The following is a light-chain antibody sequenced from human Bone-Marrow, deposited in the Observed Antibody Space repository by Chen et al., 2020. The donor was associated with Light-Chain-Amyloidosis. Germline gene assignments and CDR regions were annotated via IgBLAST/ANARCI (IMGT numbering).Light chain of an antibody. CDR2: GSS. V-gene: IGKV3-20*01. CDR3: QQYGTSPLT. CDR1: QTISSNY. Sequence: EIVFTQSPGTRSLSPGEGANLSCRASQTISSNYLTWYQQKFGQAPRLLIYGSSSRATGIPDRFTGSGSGTDFTLTINRLEPEDFAMYYCQQYGTSPLTFGGGTKVEIK. J-gene: IGKJ4*01.